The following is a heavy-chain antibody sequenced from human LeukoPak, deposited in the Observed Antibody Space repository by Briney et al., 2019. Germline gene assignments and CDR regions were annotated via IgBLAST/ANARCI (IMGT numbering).Heavy chain of an antibody. CDR1: GFSFDDYG. CDR2: IIWNGGKT. Sequence: GGSLRLSCAASGFSFDDYGMSWVRQAPGKGLEWVSGIIWNGGKTDYADSVKGRFTISRDNAKGSLYLQMNSLRVEDAALYYCAKQRGYSFGSFDYWGQGTLVTVSS. V-gene: IGHV3-20*04. D-gene: IGHD5-18*01. CDR3: AKQRGYSFGSFDY. J-gene: IGHJ4*02.